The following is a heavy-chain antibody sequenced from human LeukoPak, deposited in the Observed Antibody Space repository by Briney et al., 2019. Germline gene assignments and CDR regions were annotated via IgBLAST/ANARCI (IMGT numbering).Heavy chain of an antibody. J-gene: IGHJ4*02. V-gene: IGHV1-69*04. CDR1: GGTFSSYA. Sequence: SVKVYCKASGGTFSSYAISWVRQAPGQGLEWMGRIIPILGIANYAQKFQGRVTITADKSTSTAYMELSSLRSEDTAVYYCASVGPYSSGGPGDYWGQGTLVTVSS. CDR2: IIPILGIA. CDR3: ASVGPYSSGGPGDY. D-gene: IGHD6-19*01.